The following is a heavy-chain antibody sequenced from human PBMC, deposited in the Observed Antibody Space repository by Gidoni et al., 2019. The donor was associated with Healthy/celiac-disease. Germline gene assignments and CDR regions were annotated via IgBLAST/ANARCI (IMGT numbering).Heavy chain of an antibody. CDR3: AKDNIRTEYDYDSSGFDAFDI. J-gene: IGHJ3*02. V-gene: IGHV3-9*01. Sequence: EVQLVESGGGLVQPGRSLRLSCAASGFTFDDYALHWVRQSPGKGLGWVSGISWNSGSIGYADSVKGRFTISRDNAKNSLYLQMNSLRAEDTALYYCAKDNIRTEYDYDSSGFDAFDIWGQGTMVTVSS. CDR1: GFTFDDYA. D-gene: IGHD3-22*01. CDR2: ISWNSGSI.